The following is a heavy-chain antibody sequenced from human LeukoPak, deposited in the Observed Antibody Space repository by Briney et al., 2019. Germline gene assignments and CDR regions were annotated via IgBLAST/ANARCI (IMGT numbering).Heavy chain of an antibody. D-gene: IGHD3-22*01. Sequence: ASVKVSCKASGYTFTSYYMHWVRQAPGQGVEWMGIINPSGGNKSYAQKFQGRVTMNRETSTSTVYMEMSRLRSEDTAVYYCARPSGYGINSFDYWGQGTLVTVSS. CDR3: ARPSGYGINSFDY. J-gene: IGHJ4*02. CDR1: GYTFTSYY. CDR2: INPSGGNK. V-gene: IGHV1-46*01.